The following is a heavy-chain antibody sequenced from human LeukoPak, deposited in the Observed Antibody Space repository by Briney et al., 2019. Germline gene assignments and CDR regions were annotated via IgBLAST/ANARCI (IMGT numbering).Heavy chain of an antibody. Sequence: PGGSLRLSCAASGFNVSSDYMSWVRQAPGKGLEWVSVIYSGGSTYYADSVKGRFTISRVNSKNTLNLQMNSLRAEDTAVYYRARETTSGPVDSWGQGTLVTVSS. V-gene: IGHV3-53*01. CDR1: GFNVSSDY. CDR3: ARETTSGPVDS. CDR2: IYSGGST. D-gene: IGHD1-1*01. J-gene: IGHJ4*02.